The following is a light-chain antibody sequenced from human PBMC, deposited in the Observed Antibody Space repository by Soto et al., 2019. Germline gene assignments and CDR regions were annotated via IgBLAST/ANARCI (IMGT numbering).Light chain of an antibody. CDR3: QQRSNWPPEVT. V-gene: IGKV3-11*01. Sequence: EIVLTQSPDTLSLSPGERATLSCRASQSVRSSLAWYQQKAGQATRLLIYDASNRATGIPARFSGSGSETDFTRTISSLEPEDFAVYYCQQRSNWPPEVTFGPGTKVDIK. CDR1: QSVRSS. J-gene: IGKJ3*01. CDR2: DAS.